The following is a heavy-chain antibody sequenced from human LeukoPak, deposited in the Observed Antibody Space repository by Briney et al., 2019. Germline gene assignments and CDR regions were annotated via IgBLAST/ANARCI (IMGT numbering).Heavy chain of an antibody. CDR2: IIHSVST. Sequence: SETLSLTCALYVGSFSGDYWSCVRHRPREGREWSGEIIHSVSTNYNPSLKSRATISVDTSKNQFYLKLSSVTAADTAVYYCARGGTTIFGVVIIGHYMDVWGKGTTVTVSS. D-gene: IGHD3-3*01. V-gene: IGHV4-34*01. CDR3: ARGGTTIFGVVIIGHYMDV. CDR1: VGSFSGDY. J-gene: IGHJ6*03.